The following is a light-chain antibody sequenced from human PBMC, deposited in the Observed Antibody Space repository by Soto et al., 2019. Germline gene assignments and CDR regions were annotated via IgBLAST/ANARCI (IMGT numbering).Light chain of an antibody. CDR1: QGISDY. CDR2: AAS. V-gene: IGKV1-27*01. J-gene: IGKJ4*01. Sequence: DIQMTQSPSSLSASVGDRFTITCRASQGISDYLAWYQQKPGRVPKLLMYAASTLQSGVPSRFSGSGSGTDFTLTISSLQPEDVATYYCQGYNSVLTFGGGTKVDIK. CDR3: QGYNSVLT.